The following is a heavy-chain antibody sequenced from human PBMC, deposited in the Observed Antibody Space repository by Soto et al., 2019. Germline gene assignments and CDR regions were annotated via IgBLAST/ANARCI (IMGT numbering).Heavy chain of an antibody. D-gene: IGHD2-2*01. CDR3: ARGRMVIGCTTTTCRQDWFDP. CDR2: INGGNGNT. J-gene: IGHJ5*02. Sequence: ASAELTSKAPGYAFTTYSMHWLRQAPRQRLEFMGWINGGNGNTRYSQKFQGRVTITRDTSASTAYMQLSSLRSEDTAVYYCARGRMVIGCTTTTCRQDWFDPWRQGTLVTVS. V-gene: IGHV1-3*01. CDR1: GYAFTTYS.